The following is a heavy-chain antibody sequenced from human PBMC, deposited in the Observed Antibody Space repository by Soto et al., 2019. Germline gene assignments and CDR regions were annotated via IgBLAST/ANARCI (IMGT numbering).Heavy chain of an antibody. D-gene: IGHD3-22*01. J-gene: IGHJ4*02. Sequence: QVQLVESGGGVVQPGRSLRLSCAASGFTFSSYAMHWVRQAPGKGLEWVAVISYDGSNKYYADSVKGRFTISRDNSKNTLYLQMNSLRAEDTAVYYCARGHGGVVYYDSSGNGWGCLPNWGQGTLVTVSS. V-gene: IGHV3-30-3*01. CDR3: ARGHGGVVYYDSSGNGWGCLPN. CDR2: ISYDGSNK. CDR1: GFTFSSYA.